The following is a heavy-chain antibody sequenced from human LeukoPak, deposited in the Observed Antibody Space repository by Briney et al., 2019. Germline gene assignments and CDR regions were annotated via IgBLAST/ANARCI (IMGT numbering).Heavy chain of an antibody. CDR1: GGSISSYH. CDR2: VYTSGST. CDR3: ARRLARPGYFDY. V-gene: IGHV4-4*07. J-gene: IGHJ4*02. D-gene: IGHD3-9*01. Sequence: PSETLSLTSTVSGGSISSYHWSWIRQPAGKGLEWIGRVYTSGSTNYNPSLKSRVTISVDTSKNQFSLKLSSVTAADTAVYYCARRLARPGYFDYWGQGTLVTVSS.